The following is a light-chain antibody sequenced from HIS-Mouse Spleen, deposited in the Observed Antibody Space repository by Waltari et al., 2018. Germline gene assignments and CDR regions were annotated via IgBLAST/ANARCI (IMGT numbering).Light chain of an antibody. J-gene: IGLJ1*01. CDR2: DVS. CDR1: SSDVGGYNY. Sequence: QSALTQPRSVSGSPGQSVTISCTGTSSDVGGYNYVPWYQQHPGKAPKRMIYDVSKRPPGVPCCLPGSQSGNPASLAISGVQAEDEADYYCCSYAGSYRVFGTGTKVTVL. V-gene: IGLV2-11*01. CDR3: CSYAGSYRV.